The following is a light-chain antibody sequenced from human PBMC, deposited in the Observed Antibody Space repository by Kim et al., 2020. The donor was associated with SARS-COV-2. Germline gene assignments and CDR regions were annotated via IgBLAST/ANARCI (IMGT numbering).Light chain of an antibody. CDR2: GAS. CDR3: QQYNNWPSGT. CDR1: QSVSSN. Sequence: SPGESATLSCRASQSVSSNLAWYQQKPGQAPRLLIYGASTRATGIPARFSGSGSGTEFTLTISSLQSEDFAVYYCQQYNNWPSGTFGPGTKVDIK. V-gene: IGKV3-15*01. J-gene: IGKJ3*01.